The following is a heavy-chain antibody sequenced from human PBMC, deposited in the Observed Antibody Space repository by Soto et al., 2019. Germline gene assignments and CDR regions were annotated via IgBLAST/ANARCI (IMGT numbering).Heavy chain of an antibody. J-gene: IGHJ6*02. V-gene: IGHV4-30-2*01. CDR2: IYHSGST. Sequence: SETLSLTCAVSGGSISSGGYSWSWIRQPPGKGLEWIGYIYHSGSTYYNPSLKSRVTISVDRSKNQFSLKLSSVTAADTAMYYCARHPTTVGGKDSYYYYGMDVWGQGTTVTVSS. D-gene: IGHD4-4*01. CDR3: ARHPTTVGGKDSYYYYGMDV. CDR1: GGSISSGGYS.